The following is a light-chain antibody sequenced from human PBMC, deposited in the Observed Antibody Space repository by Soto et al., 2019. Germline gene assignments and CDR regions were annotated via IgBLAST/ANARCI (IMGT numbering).Light chain of an antibody. CDR2: GAP. CDR3: QQYSSTFWT. Sequence: EIVLTQSPGTLSLSPGERTTLSCRASQSISSSYLAWYQQKPGQAPRLLVYGAPSRATGIPDRFSGSVSGTEFTLTISRLEPEDFAMYYCQQYSSTFWTLGHGTKVELK. V-gene: IGKV3-20*01. CDR1: QSISSSY. J-gene: IGKJ1*01.